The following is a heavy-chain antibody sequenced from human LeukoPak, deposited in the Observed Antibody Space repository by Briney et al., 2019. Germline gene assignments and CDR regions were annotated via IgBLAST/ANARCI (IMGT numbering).Heavy chain of an antibody. V-gene: IGHV3-23*01. Sequence: GGSLRLSCAASGFTFSSYAMSWVRQAPGKGLEWVSAISGSGGSTYYADSVKGRFTISRDNSKNTLYLQMNSLRAEDKAVYFCAKSVGAAGGYFDYWGQGTLVTVSS. CDR1: GFTFSSYA. CDR3: AKSVGAAGGYFDY. D-gene: IGHD3-16*01. CDR2: ISGSGGST. J-gene: IGHJ4*02.